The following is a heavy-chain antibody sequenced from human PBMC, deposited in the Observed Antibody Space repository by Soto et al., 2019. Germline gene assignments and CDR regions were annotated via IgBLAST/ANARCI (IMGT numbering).Heavy chain of an antibody. J-gene: IGHJ4*02. CDR2: ISYDGSNK. Sequence: GGSLRLSCAASGFTFSSYGMHWVRQAPGKGLEWVAVISYDGSNKYYADSVKGRFTISRDNSKNTLYLQMNSLRAEDTAVYYCAKDDTYDSSGYHDYWGQGTLVTVSS. V-gene: IGHV3-30*18. D-gene: IGHD3-22*01. CDR1: GFTFSSYG. CDR3: AKDDTYDSSGYHDY.